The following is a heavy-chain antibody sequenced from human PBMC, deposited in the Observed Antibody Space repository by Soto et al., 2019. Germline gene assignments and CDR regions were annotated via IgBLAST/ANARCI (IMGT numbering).Heavy chain of an antibody. CDR1: GGSISTSNW. D-gene: IGHD3-16*01. V-gene: IGHV4-4*02. Sequence: QVQLQEAGPGLVKPSGTLSLTCAVSGGSISTSNWWSWVRQPPEKGLEWIGEIYQSGSTNYNPSLKRRVTISLDKSKNQFSLILSSVTAADTAVYSCARRIYGDWYFDLWGRGTLVTVSS. CDR2: IYQSGST. CDR3: ARRIYGDWYFDL. J-gene: IGHJ2*01.